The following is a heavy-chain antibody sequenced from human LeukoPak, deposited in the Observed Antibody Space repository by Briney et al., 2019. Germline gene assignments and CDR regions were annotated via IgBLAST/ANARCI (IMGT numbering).Heavy chain of an antibody. CDR2: MNPNSGNT. J-gene: IGHJ3*02. Sequence: ASVKVSCKASGYTFTSYDINWVRQATGQGLEWMGWMNPNSGNTGYAQKFQGRVTMTRNTSISTAYMELSSLRSEDTTVYYCARDGDCGGDCPSDALDIWGQGTMVTVSS. V-gene: IGHV1-8*01. D-gene: IGHD2-21*02. CDR3: ARDGDCGGDCPSDALDI. CDR1: GYTFTSYD.